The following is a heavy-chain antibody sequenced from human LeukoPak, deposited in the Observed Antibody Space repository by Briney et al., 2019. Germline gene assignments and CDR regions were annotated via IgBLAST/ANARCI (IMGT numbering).Heavy chain of an antibody. Sequence: PSETLSLTCTVSGGSISSSSYYWGWIRQPPGKGREWIGSINYSGATYYNPSLKSRVTISVDTSKNQFSLKLSSVTAADTAVYYCSRRGSSVWIYFDYWGQGTLVTVSS. J-gene: IGHJ4*02. CDR1: GGSISSSSYY. CDR3: SRRGSSVWIYFDY. D-gene: IGHD6-19*01. CDR2: INYSGAT. V-gene: IGHV4-39*01.